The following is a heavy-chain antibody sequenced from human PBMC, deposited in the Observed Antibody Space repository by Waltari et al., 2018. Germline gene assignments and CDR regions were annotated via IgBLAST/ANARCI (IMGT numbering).Heavy chain of an antibody. Sequence: EVQLVESGGGLVQPGGSLRLSCAASGFTFNVYWMHWVRQAPGKGLVWVSRIKTDGSTTMYADSVKGRFTISRDNAKNTLYLQMDSLTAEDTAMYYCAKVPGAVGGYFDYWGQGTLVTVSS. CDR2: IKTDGSTT. V-gene: IGHV3-74*03. J-gene: IGHJ4*02. D-gene: IGHD2-2*01. CDR3: AKVPGAVGGYFDY. CDR1: GFTFNVYW.